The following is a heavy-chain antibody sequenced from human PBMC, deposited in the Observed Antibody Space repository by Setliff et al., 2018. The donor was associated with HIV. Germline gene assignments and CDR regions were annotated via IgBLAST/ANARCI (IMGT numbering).Heavy chain of an antibody. CDR3: ARELLRSWDGSENSYKPYYFDY. J-gene: IGHJ4*02. CDR1: GGSVTNTKSY. D-gene: IGHD3-10*01. V-gene: IGHV4-39*02. CDR2: ISHSGNT. Sequence: PSETLSLTCTVSGGSVTNTKSYWGWIRQPPGKGLEWIASISHSGNTYYNPSLNSRVTISLDTSKNQFSLKLTSVTAADTAVYYCARELLRSWDGSENSYKPYYFDYWGQGALVTVSS.